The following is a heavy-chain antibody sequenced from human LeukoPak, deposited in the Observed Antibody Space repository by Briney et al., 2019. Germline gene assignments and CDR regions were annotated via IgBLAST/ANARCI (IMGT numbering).Heavy chain of an antibody. CDR1: GYSFTSYW. Sequence: GESLKISCKGPGYSFTSYWIGWVRQMPGKGLEWMGIIYPGDSDTGYSPSFQGQVIISADKSISTAYLQWSSLKASDTAMYYCALLRYYYDSMSFDYWGQGTLVTVSS. V-gene: IGHV5-51*01. CDR3: ALLRYYYDSMSFDY. J-gene: IGHJ4*02. D-gene: IGHD3-22*01. CDR2: IYPGDSDT.